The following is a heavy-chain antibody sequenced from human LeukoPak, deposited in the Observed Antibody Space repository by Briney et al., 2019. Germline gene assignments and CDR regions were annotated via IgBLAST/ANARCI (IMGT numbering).Heavy chain of an antibody. J-gene: IGHJ3*02. CDR1: GFTFSSYA. Sequence: GGSLRLSCAASGFTFSSYAMHWVRQAPGKGLEWGAVISYDGSNKYYADSVKGRFTISRDNSKNTLYLQMNSLRAEDTAVYYCARAMIVVVITEGLCAFDIWGQGTMVTVSS. D-gene: IGHD3-22*01. V-gene: IGHV3-30-3*01. CDR3: ARAMIVVVITEGLCAFDI. CDR2: ISYDGSNK.